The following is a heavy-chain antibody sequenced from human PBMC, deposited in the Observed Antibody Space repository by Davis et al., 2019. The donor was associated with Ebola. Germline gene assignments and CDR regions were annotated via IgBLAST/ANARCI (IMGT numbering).Heavy chain of an antibody. D-gene: IGHD2-15*01. V-gene: IGHV4-39*02. CDR1: GGSIGSSNYY. CDR3: AIQVVGQTRIFDF. J-gene: IGHJ4*02. Sequence: MPSETLSPTCSVSGGSIGSSNYYCSWLRQPPGKGLEWIGSLFYTGTTYFNPSLNSLVAVSVDTSRNHFSLKLSSVTATDTAIYYCAIQVVGQTRIFDFWGQGTLVTVSS. CDR2: LFYTGTT.